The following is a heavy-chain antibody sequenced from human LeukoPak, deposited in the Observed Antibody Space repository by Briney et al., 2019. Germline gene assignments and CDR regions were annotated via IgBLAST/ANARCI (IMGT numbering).Heavy chain of an antibody. Sequence: SETLSLTCTVSGGSISSGDYYWSWIRQPPGKGLEWIGYIYYSGSTYYNPSLKSRVTISVDTSKNQFSLKLSSVTAADTAVYYCAGDTGYSYDYYYYGMDVWGQGTTITVSS. CDR3: AGDTGYSYDYYYYGMDV. J-gene: IGHJ6*02. CDR2: IYYSGST. D-gene: IGHD5-18*01. V-gene: IGHV4-30-4*01. CDR1: GGSISSGDYY.